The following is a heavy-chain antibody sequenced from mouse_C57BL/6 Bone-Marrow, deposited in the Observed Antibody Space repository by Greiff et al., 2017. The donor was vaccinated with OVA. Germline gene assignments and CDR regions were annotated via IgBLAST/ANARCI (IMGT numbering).Heavy chain of an antibody. CDR3: ARGGYDYDWYFDV. D-gene: IGHD2-4*01. V-gene: IGHV1-19*01. Sequence: VQLQQSGPVLVKPGASVKMSCKASGYTFTDYYMNWVKQSHGKSLEWIGVINPYNGGTSYNQKFKGKATLTVDKSSSTAYMELNSLTSEDSAVHYCARGGYDYDWYFDVWGTGTTVTVSS. CDR2: INPYNGGT. J-gene: IGHJ1*03. CDR1: GYTFTDYY.